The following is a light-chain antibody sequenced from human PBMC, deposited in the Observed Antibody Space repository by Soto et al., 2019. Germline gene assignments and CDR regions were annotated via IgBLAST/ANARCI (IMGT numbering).Light chain of an antibody. Sequence: DIQMTQSPSAMSASVGDRVTISCRASHNINYYLAWFQQKPGKVPKRLIYSASSLQSGVPSRFSGSGSGTEFTLTITGLQPDDTAIYYCLQHNSYPLTLGGGTKVEIK. J-gene: IGKJ4*01. V-gene: IGKV1-17*03. CDR1: HNINYY. CDR2: SAS. CDR3: LQHNSYPLT.